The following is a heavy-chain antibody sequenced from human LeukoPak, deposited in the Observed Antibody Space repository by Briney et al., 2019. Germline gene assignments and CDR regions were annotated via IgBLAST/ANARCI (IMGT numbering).Heavy chain of an antibody. D-gene: IGHD6-19*01. CDR2: IRYDGSNK. Sequence: PGGSLRLSCAASGFTFSSYGMHWVRQAPGKGLEWVAFIRYDGSNKYYADSVKGRFTISRDNSKNTLYLQMNSLRAEDTAVYYCAKKPYSSGWYFDYWGQGTLVTVSS. CDR3: AKKPYSSGWYFDY. J-gene: IGHJ4*02. CDR1: GFTFSSYG. V-gene: IGHV3-30*02.